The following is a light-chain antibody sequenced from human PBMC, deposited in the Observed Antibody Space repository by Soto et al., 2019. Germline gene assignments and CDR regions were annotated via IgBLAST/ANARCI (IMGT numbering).Light chain of an antibody. V-gene: IGLV2-8*01. CDR3: SSYTGGNPSYV. Sequence: QSVLTQPPSASGSPGQSVTISCTGTSSDVGGYDYVSWYQQHPGKAPKLMMYEVTIRPSGVSDRFSGSKSGNTASLTVSGLQAEDEADYYCSSYTGGNPSYVFGTGTKVTVL. CDR2: EVT. CDR1: SSDVGGYDY. J-gene: IGLJ1*01.